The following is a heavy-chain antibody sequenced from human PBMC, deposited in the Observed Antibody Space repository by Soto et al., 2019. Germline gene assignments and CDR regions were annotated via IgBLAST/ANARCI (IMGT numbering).Heavy chain of an antibody. Sequence: SETLSLTCTVSGGSISSGDYYWSWIRQPPGKGLEWIGYIYYSGSTYYNPSLKSRVTISVDTSKNQFSLKLSSVTAADTAVYYCARAPVYYGSGIHSFDYWGQGTLVTVSS. CDR1: GGSISSGDYY. V-gene: IGHV4-30-4*01. CDR2: IYYSGST. J-gene: IGHJ4*02. CDR3: ARAPVYYGSGIHSFDY. D-gene: IGHD3-10*01.